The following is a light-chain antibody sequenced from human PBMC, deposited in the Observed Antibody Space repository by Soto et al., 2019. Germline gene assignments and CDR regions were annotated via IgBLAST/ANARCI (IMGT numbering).Light chain of an antibody. Sequence: QSVLTQPASVSGSPGQSITISCTGTSSDVGGYNYVSWYQQHPGKAPKLMIYEVSNRPSGVSNRFSGSKPGNTASLTISGLQAEDEADYYCSSYTSSSTLVFGTGTKAPS. V-gene: IGLV2-14*01. CDR2: EVS. CDR1: SSDVGGYNY. J-gene: IGLJ1*01. CDR3: SSYTSSSTLV.